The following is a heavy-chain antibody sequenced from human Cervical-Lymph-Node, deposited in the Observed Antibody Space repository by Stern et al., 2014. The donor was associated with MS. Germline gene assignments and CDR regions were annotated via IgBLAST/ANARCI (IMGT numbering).Heavy chain of an antibody. CDR3: ARLRVITASFDP. D-gene: IGHD4-11*01. CDR1: GGSISSYY. V-gene: IGHV4-59*01. Sequence: VQLVESGPGLVKPSETLSLICTVSGGSISSYYWSWIRQPPGKGLEWIGYGYYRGSTNYNPSLKSRVTISVDTSKNQFSLKLTSVTAADTAMYYCARLRVITASFDPWGQGTLVTVSS. CDR2: GYYRGST. J-gene: IGHJ5*02.